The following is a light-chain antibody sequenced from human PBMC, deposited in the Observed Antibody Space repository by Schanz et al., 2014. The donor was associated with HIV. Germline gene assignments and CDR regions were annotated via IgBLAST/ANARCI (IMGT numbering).Light chain of an antibody. CDR2: GAS. J-gene: IGKJ1*01. V-gene: IGKV3-20*01. CDR3: QQYGSSPPT. CDR1: QTVSSAY. Sequence: EIVLTQSPGTLSLSLGERATLSCRASQTVSSAYLAWYQQRPGQAPRLLIYGASSRAPGIPDRFTGGGSGTDFTLTISRLEPEDLAVYYCQQYGSSPPTFGQGTTVEIK.